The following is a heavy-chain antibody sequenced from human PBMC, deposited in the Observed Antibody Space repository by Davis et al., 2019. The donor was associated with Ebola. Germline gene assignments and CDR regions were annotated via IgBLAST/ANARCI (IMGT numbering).Heavy chain of an antibody. V-gene: IGHV3-48*02. CDR2: ISSSSSTI. Sequence: GESLKISCAASGFTFSSYSMNWVRQAPGKGLEWVSYISSSSSTIYYADSVKGRFTISRDNAKNSLYLQMNSLRDEDTAVYYCARSCSSTSCPVYCYYYMDVWGKGTTVTVSS. D-gene: IGHD2-2*01. CDR1: GFTFSSYS. J-gene: IGHJ6*03. CDR3: ARSCSSTSCPVYCYYYMDV.